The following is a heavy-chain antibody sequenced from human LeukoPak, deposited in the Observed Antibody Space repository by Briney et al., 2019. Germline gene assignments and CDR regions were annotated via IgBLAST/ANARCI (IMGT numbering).Heavy chain of an antibody. CDR1: GGSISGYY. D-gene: IGHD4-17*01. CDR3: ARHSLRGGDYDY. Sequence: SETLSLTCTVSGGSISGYYWSWIRQPPGKGLEWIGYSYYAGSTNYNPSLKSRVTISVDTSKIQFSLNLSSVTAADTAMYYCARHSLRGGDYDYWGQGTLVTVSS. CDR2: SYYAGST. V-gene: IGHV4-59*08. J-gene: IGHJ4*02.